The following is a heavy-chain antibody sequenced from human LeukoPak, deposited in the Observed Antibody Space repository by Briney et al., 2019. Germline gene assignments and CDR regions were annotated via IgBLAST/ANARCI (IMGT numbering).Heavy chain of an antibody. J-gene: IGHJ6*03. CDR1: RFTFISYD. CDR2: IGTAGDT. CDR3: ARAGGYYYYYYMDV. V-gene: IGHV3-13*01. Sequence: GGSLRLSCAASRFTFISYDMHWVRQAPGKGLEWVSAIGTAGDTFYPGSVKGRFAISRENAKNSLYLQMNSLRAGYTPVYYCARAGGYYYYYYMDVWGKGTTVTVSS.